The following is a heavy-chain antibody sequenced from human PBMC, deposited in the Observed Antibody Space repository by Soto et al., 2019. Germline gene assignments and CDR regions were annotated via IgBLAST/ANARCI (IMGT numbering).Heavy chain of an antibody. Sequence: QVTLKESGPVLVKPTETLTLTCTVSGFSLSNARMGVSWIRQPPGKALEWLAHIFSNDEKSYSTSLKSRLTIPEDSXKSQVVLTMTNMDPVDTASYYCARTYYYDSSGYDYWGQGTLVTVSS. CDR1: GFSLSNARMG. D-gene: IGHD3-22*01. V-gene: IGHV2-26*01. CDR3: ARTYYYDSSGYDY. CDR2: IFSNDEK. J-gene: IGHJ4*02.